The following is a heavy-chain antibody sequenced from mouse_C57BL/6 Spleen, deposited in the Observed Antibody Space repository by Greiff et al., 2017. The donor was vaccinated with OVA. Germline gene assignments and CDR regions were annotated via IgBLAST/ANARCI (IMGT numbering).Heavy chain of an antibody. CDR3: ARPYYSNYWYFDV. J-gene: IGHJ1*03. CDR1: GYSFTSYY. V-gene: IGHV1-66*01. D-gene: IGHD2-5*01. CDR2: IYPGSGNT. Sequence: VQLQQSGPELVKPGASVKISCKASGYSFTSYYIHWVKQRPGQGLEWIGWIYPGSGNTKYNEKFKGKATLTADTSSSTAYMQLSSLTSEDSAVYYCARPYYSNYWYFDVWGTGTTVTVSS.